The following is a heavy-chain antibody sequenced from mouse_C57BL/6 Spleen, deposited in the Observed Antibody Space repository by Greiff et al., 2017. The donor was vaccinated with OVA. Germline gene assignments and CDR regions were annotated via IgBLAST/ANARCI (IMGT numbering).Heavy chain of an antibody. D-gene: IGHD1-1*01. J-gene: IGHJ2*01. Sequence: QVQLQQPGAELVRPGASVTLSCKASGYTFTDYEMHWVKQTPVHGLEWIGAIDPETGGTAYNQKFKGKAILTADKSSSTAYMELRSLTSEDSAVYYCTPFTVVADFDYWGKGTTLTVSS. CDR2: IDPETGGT. V-gene: IGHV1-15*01. CDR3: TPFTVVADFDY. CDR1: GYTFTDYE.